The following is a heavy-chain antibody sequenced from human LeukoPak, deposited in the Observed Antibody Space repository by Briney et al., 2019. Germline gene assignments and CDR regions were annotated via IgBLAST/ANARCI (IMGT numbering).Heavy chain of an antibody. Sequence: PSETLSLTCTVSGGSISSGSYYWAWIRQPPGKGLEWIGSIYYSGTTYYNPSLKSRVTISADTSKNQISLKLSSVPAADTAVYYCARRTPYSGSYIFDYWGQGTLVTVSS. V-gene: IGHV4-39*01. CDR1: GGSISSGSYY. J-gene: IGHJ4*02. D-gene: IGHD1-26*01. CDR3: ARRTPYSGSYIFDY. CDR2: IYYSGTT.